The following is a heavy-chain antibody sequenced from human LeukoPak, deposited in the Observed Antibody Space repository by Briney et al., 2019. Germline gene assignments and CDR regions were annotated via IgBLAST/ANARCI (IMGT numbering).Heavy chain of an antibody. J-gene: IGHJ4*02. CDR1: GFTFSSYS. Sequence: PGGSLRLSCAASGFTFSSYSINWVRQAPGKGLEWVSSISSGSGYIYYADSVKGRFTISRDDAKSSLYLQMNSLRADDTAVYYCARESRGYSSSWYPGRNRPRDSLIDYWGQGTLVTVSS. CDR3: ARESRGYSSSWYPGRNRPRDSLIDY. CDR2: ISSGSGYI. D-gene: IGHD6-13*01. V-gene: IGHV3-21*01.